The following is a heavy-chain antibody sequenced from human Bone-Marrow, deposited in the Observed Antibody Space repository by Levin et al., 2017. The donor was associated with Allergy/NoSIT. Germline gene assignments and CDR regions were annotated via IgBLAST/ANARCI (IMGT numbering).Heavy chain of an antibody. J-gene: IGHJ4*02. CDR1: GFTFSTHA. CDR2: ISGSGDST. CDR3: ARVQRPVRVLEWPGFFAY. V-gene: IGHV3-23*01. Sequence: GGSLRLSCAASGFTFSTHAMSWVRQAPGKGLEWVSVISGSGDSTAYADSVKGRFTISRDNVKNTLHLQMNSLRADDTAVYYCARVQRPVRVLEWPGFFAYWGQGTLVPVSS. D-gene: IGHD3-3*01.